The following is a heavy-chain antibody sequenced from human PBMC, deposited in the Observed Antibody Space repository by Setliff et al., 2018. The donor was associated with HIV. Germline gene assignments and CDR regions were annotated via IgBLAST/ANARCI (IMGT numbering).Heavy chain of an antibody. Sequence: ASVKVSCKASGYTFSSYGVNWVRQAPGQGLEWMGWISADNGNTKYAQKFQGRVTITTDTSTRTVYMELRSLRSDDTAVYYCARDRWELLRRPEYFQHWGQGARGTVS. J-gene: IGHJ1*01. V-gene: IGHV1-18*01. CDR1: GYTFSSYG. CDR2: ISADNGNT. D-gene: IGHD1-26*01. CDR3: ARDRWELLRRPEYFQH.